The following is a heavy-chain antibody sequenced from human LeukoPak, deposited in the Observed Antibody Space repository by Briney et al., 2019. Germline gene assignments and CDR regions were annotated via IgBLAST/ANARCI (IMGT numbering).Heavy chain of an antibody. CDR1: GFTFSSYE. V-gene: IGHV3-48*03. Sequence: PGGSLRLSCAASGFTFSSYEMNWVRQAPGKGLEWVSYISSSGSTIYYADSVKGRFTISRDNAKNSLYLQMNSLRAADTAVYYCARDQRGFSGYDYSGRFDNCGHRTLVSVSS. J-gene: IGHJ4*01. CDR3: ARDQRGFSGYDYSGRFDN. D-gene: IGHD5-12*01. CDR2: ISSSGSTI.